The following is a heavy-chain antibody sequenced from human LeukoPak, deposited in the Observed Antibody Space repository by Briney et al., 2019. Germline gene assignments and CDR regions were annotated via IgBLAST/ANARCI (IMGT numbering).Heavy chain of an antibody. Sequence: GSLSLSCAASGFTFSSYAMSWVRQAPGKGLEWIGYIYYSGSTNYNPSLKSRVTISVDTSKNQFSLKLSSVTAADTAVYYCARGGRAVAGIGYWGQGTLVTVSS. CDR2: IYYSGST. V-gene: IGHV4-59*01. CDR1: GFTFSSYA. J-gene: IGHJ4*02. CDR3: ARGGRAVAGIGY. D-gene: IGHD6-19*01.